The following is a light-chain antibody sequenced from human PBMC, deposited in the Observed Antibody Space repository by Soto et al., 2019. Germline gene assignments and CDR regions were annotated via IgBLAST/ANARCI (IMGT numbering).Light chain of an antibody. CDR1: QSISSW. Sequence: DIQMTQSPSTLSASVGDRVTITCRASQSISSWLAWYQQKPGKAPKLLIYDASSLESGVPSRFSGSGSGTEFTLNISGLQPDDFAPYGSQQYKTFGQGTKVEIK. V-gene: IGKV1-5*01. J-gene: IGKJ1*01. CDR2: DAS. CDR3: QQYKT.